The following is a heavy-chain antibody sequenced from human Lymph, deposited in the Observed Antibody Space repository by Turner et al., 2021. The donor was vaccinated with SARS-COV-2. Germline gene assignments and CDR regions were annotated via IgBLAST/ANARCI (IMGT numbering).Heavy chain of an antibody. CDR3: ARQGWLRGYFDY. J-gene: IGHJ4*02. CDR2: IYSSGST. CDR1: GGSVPSSSYY. Sequence: QVQLQESGPGLVKPSETLSLTCTVPGGSVPSSSYYWGWIRQPPGKGLEWIGDIYSSGSTYYNPSLRSRVTISVDTSKNQFSLKLSSVTAADTAVYYCARQGWLRGYFDYWSQGTLVTVSS. V-gene: IGHV4-39*01. D-gene: IGHD5-18*01.